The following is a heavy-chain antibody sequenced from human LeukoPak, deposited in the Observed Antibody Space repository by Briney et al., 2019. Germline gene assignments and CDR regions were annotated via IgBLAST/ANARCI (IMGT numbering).Heavy chain of an antibody. CDR1: GGTFSSYA. CDR3: AGAGSCSGGSCYPPPFDY. CDR2: IIPIFGTA. D-gene: IGHD2-15*01. V-gene: IGHV1-69*05. Sequence: ASVKVSCKASGGTFSSYAISWVRQAPGQGLEWMGRIIPIFGTANYAQKFQGRVTITTDESTSTAYMELSSLRSEDTAVYYCAGAGSCSGGSCYPPPFDYWGQGTLVTVSS. J-gene: IGHJ4*02.